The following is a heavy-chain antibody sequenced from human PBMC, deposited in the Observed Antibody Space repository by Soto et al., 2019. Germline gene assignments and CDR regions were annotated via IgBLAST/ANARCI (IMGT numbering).Heavy chain of an antibody. CDR2: IYYSGST. CDR3: ARKWLVRDRSYYCYMDV. Sequence: SETLSLTCTVSGGSISSYYWSWIRQPPGKGLEWIGYIYYSGSTNYNPSLKSRVTISVDTSKNQFSLKLSSVTAADTAVYYWARKWLVRDRSYYCYMDVWGKGTTVTVSS. J-gene: IGHJ6*03. V-gene: IGHV4-59*01. D-gene: IGHD6-19*01. CDR1: GGSISSYY.